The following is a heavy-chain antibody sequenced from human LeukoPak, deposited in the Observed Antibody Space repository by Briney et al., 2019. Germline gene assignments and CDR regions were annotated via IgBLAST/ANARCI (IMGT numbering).Heavy chain of an antibody. CDR3: ARGQCTSTSCDPGHFDF. V-gene: IGHV4-59*12. Sequence: EASETLSPTCTVSGGSISSYYWSWIRQPPGKGLEWIGYIYYSGSTNYNPSLKSRVTISVDTSKNQFSLKLSSVTAADTAVYYCARGQCTSTSCDPGHFDFWGQGTQVTVSS. J-gene: IGHJ4*02. CDR2: IYYSGST. CDR1: GGSISSYY. D-gene: IGHD2-2*01.